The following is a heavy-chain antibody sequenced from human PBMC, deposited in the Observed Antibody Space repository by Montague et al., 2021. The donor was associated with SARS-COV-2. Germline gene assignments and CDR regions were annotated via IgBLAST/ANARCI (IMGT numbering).Heavy chain of an antibody. Sequence: SETLSLTCTVSGGSISSYYWSWIRQPPGKGPECIGYIYYSGNTNYNPSLKSRVTISVDASKSQFSLKLSSVTAADTAVYYCAGLQGEGSLYGMDVWGQGTTVTVSS. CDR2: IYYSGNT. CDR1: GGSISSYY. CDR3: AGLQGEGSLYGMDV. J-gene: IGHJ6*02. V-gene: IGHV4-59*01.